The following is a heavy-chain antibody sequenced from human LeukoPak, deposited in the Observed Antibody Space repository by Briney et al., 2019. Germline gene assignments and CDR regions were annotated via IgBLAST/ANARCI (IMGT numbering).Heavy chain of an antibody. V-gene: IGHV1-46*01. Sequence: GASVKVSCKASGGTFSSYAISWVRQAPGQGLEWMGIINPSGGSTSYAQKFQGRVTMTRDTSTSTVYMELSSLRSEDTAVYYCARVNELDYWGQGTLVTVSS. CDR3: ARVNELDY. CDR1: GGTFSSYA. D-gene: IGHD1-1*01. CDR2: INPSGGST. J-gene: IGHJ4*02.